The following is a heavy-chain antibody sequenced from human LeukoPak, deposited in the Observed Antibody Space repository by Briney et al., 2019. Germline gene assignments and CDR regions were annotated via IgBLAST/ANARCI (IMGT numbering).Heavy chain of an antibody. Sequence: ASVKVSCKASGGTFSSYAISWVRQAPGQGLEWMGGVIPIFGTTNYAQKFQGRVTITADKSTGTAYMELSSLRSEDTAVYYCARRAGAYSHPYDYWGQGTLVTVSS. D-gene: IGHD4/OR15-4a*01. CDR2: VIPIFGTT. V-gene: IGHV1-69*06. CDR1: GGTFSSYA. J-gene: IGHJ4*02. CDR3: ARRAGAYSHPYDY.